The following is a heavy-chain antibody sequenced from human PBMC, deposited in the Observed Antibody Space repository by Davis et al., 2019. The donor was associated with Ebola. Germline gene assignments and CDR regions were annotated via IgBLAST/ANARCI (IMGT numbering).Heavy chain of an antibody. Sequence: SETLSLTCAVYGGSFSGYYWSWIRQPPGKGLEWIGSIYYSGSTYYNPSLKSRVTISVDTSKNQFSLKLSSVTAADTAVYYCARGPTVAGVDYWGQGTLVTVSS. CDR3: ARGPTVAGVDY. D-gene: IGHD6-19*01. J-gene: IGHJ4*02. CDR1: GGSFSGYY. V-gene: IGHV4-34*01. CDR2: IYYSGST.